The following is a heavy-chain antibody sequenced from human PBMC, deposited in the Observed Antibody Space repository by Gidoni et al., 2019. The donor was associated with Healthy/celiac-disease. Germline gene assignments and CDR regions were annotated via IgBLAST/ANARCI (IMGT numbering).Heavy chain of an antibody. V-gene: IGHV4-59*01. CDR1: GGSISSYY. CDR3: ARGITGPLLY. CDR2: IYYSGST. Sequence: QVQLQESGPGLVKPSETLSRTGTVSGGSISSYYWSWIRQPPGKGLEWIGYIYYSGSTNYNPSLNSRVTISVDTSKNQFSLKLSSVTAADTAVYYCARGITGPLLYWGQGTLVTVSS. D-gene: IGHD3-16*01. J-gene: IGHJ4*02.